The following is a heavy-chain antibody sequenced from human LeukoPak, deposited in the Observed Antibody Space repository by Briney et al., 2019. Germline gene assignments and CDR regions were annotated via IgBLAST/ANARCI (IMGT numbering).Heavy chain of an antibody. Sequence: GASVKVSCKASGYTFTGYYMHWVRQAPGQGLGWMGWINPNSGGTNYAQKFQGRVTMTRDTSISTAYMELSRLRADDTAVYYCARGPTDYYDSSGYYQNWFDPWGQGTLVTVSS. D-gene: IGHD3-22*01. CDR1: GYTFTGYY. V-gene: IGHV1-2*02. J-gene: IGHJ5*02. CDR3: ARGPTDYYDSSGYYQNWFDP. CDR2: INPNSGGT.